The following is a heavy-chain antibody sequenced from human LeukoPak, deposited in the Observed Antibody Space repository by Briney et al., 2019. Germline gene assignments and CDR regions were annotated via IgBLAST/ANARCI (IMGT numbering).Heavy chain of an antibody. Sequence: GGSLRLSCAASGFTFSSYAMSWVRQAPGKGLEWVSVFSDSAGTTFYADSVKGRFTISRDNSKNTLYLQMNSLRAEDTAIYYCAKIGASGYNSGDYFDYWGQGTLVTVSS. V-gene: IGHV3-23*01. CDR2: FSDSAGTT. D-gene: IGHD6-19*01. CDR3: AKIGASGYNSGDYFDY. J-gene: IGHJ4*02. CDR1: GFTFSSYA.